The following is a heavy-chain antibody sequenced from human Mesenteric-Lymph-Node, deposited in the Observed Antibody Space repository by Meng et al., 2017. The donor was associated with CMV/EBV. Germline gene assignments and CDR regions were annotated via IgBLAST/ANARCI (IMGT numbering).Heavy chain of an antibody. D-gene: IGHD3-22*01. CDR2: ISSSSSYI. CDR1: GFTFMSYS. Sequence: CAASGFTFMSYSMNWVRQAPGKGLEWVSSISSSSSYIYYADSVKGRFTISRDNAKNSLYLQMNSVRAEDTAVYFCAREIFYDSSGFESWGQGTLVTVSS. V-gene: IGHV3-21*01. CDR3: AREIFYDSSGFES. J-gene: IGHJ4*02.